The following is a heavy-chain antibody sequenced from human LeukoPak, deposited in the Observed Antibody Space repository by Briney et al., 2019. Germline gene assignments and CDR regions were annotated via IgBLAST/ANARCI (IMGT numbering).Heavy chain of an antibody. CDR3: VVPAINDYGDYVALEFDY. J-gene: IGHJ4*02. CDR2: ISAYNGNT. Sequence: ASVKVSCKASGYTLTSYGISWVRQAPGQGLEWMGWISAYNGNTNYARKLQGRVIMTTDTSTSTAYMELRSLRPDDTAVYYCVVPAINDYGDYVALEFDYWGQGTLVTVSS. D-gene: IGHD4-17*01. CDR1: GYTLTSYG. V-gene: IGHV1-18*01.